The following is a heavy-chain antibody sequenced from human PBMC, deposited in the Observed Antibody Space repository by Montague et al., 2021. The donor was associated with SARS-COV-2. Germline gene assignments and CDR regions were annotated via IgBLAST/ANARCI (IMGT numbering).Heavy chain of an antibody. Sequence: TLSLTCTVSGGPISSGGYYWSWIRQHPGKGLEWIGYIYYSGSTYYNPSLKSRVTISVDTSKNQFSLKLSSVTAADTAVYYCARTYYDILTGYYNRGAFDIWGQGTMVTVSS. J-gene: IGHJ3*02. V-gene: IGHV4-31*03. CDR2: IYYSGST. CDR1: GGPISSGGYY. D-gene: IGHD3-9*01. CDR3: ARTYYDILTGYYNRGAFDI.